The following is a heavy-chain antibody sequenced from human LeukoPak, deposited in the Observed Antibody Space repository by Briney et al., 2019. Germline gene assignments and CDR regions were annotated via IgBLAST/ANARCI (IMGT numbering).Heavy chain of an antibody. CDR3: ARGPSAYCSGGSRYSGSAWFDP. CDR2: IIPIFGTA. D-gene: IGHD2-15*01. CDR1: GGTFSSYA. Sequence: GASVKVSCKASGGTFSSYAISWVRQAPGQGLEWMGGIIPIFGTANYAQKFQGRVTITADESTSTAYMELSSLRSEDTAVYYCARGPSAYCSGGSRYSGSAWFDPWGQGTLVTVSS. V-gene: IGHV1-69*13. J-gene: IGHJ5*02.